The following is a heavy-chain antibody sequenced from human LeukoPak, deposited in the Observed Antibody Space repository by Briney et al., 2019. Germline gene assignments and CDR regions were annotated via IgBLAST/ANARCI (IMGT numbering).Heavy chain of an antibody. CDR3: AKDKGGYAYYFDY. CDR2: ISWNSGSI. V-gene: IGHV3-9*01. Sequence: GGSLRLSCAASGFTFDDYAMHWVRQAPGKGLEWVSGISWNSGSIGYADSVKGRFTISRDNAKNSLYLQMNSLRAEDTALYYCAKDKGGYAYYFDYWGQGTLVTVSS. D-gene: IGHD2-2*01. CDR1: GFTFDDYA. J-gene: IGHJ4*02.